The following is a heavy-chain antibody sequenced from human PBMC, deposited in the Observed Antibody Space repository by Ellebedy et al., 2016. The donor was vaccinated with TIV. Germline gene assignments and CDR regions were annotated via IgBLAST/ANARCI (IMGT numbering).Heavy chain of an antibody. CDR1: GYTFTGYY. D-gene: IGHD2-15*01. CDR3: ATPVWVVAATSVDFDI. CDR2: INPNSGGT. V-gene: IGHV1-2*02. J-gene: IGHJ3*02. Sequence: AASVKVSCKASGYTFTGYYMHWVRQAPGQGLEWMGWINPNSGGTNYAQKFQGRVTMTRDTSISTAYMELSRLRSDDTAVYFCATPVWVVAATSVDFDIWGQGTMVTVSS.